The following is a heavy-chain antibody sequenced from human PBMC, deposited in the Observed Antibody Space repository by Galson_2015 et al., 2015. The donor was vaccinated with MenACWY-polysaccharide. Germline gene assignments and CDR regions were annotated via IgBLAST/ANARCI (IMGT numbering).Heavy chain of an antibody. V-gene: IGHV1-3*01. Sequence: SVKVSCKAFGYTFSNYAMHWVRQAPGQRLEWLGWINGGDGKSQYSQKFQDRITITRDTSASTVSMELSSLRSEDTAVYYCARTEAGDFRLDYWGQGTLVTVSS. CDR3: ARTEAGDFRLDY. CDR2: INGGDGKS. CDR1: GYTFSNYA. J-gene: IGHJ4*02. D-gene: IGHD6-19*01.